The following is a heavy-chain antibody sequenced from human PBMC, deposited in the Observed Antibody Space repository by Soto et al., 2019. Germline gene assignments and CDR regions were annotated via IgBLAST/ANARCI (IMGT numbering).Heavy chain of an antibody. Sequence: SETLSLTCTVSGGSVSTSSDFWDWLRQPPGKGLEWIGSISYSGSTYYNPSLKSRVTISIDTSKNQFSLKLSSVTAADTAVYYCARIGDYVNYWGQGTLVTVSS. J-gene: IGHJ4*02. V-gene: IGHV4-39*07. CDR2: ISYSGST. D-gene: IGHD4-17*01. CDR3: ARIGDYVNY. CDR1: GGSVSTSSDF.